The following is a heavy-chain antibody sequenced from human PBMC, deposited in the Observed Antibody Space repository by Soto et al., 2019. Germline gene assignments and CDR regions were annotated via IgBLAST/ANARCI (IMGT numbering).Heavy chain of an antibody. CDR3: ARMGITMVRGVTLPYYYYGMDV. CDR1: GGSISSSRCH. J-gene: IGHJ6*02. Sequence: SETLSLTCTVSGGSISSSRCHWGWIRQPPGKGLEWIGYIKYSGSTYYNPSLKSRVTISVDTSKNQFALKLSSVTAADTAVYYCARMGITMVRGVTLPYYYYGMDVWGQGTTVTVSS. V-gene: IGHV4-31*03. CDR2: IKYSGST. D-gene: IGHD3-10*01.